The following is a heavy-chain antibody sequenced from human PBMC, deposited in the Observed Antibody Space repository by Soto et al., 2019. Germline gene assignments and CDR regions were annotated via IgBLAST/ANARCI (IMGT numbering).Heavy chain of an antibody. CDR2: INHVGGT. V-gene: IGHV4-34*01. CDR3: VRIRYQLPSSVLWLDP. CDR1: GGFLSESY. Sequence: PSETLSLTCAVYGGFLSESYSTWIRQPPGKGLEWIGEINHVGGTNYNPSLKSRVTMSVDTSQNQFSLRLISVTAADTAMYFCVRIRYQLPSSVLWLDPWGQGTPVTV. J-gene: IGHJ5*02. D-gene: IGHD3-16*01.